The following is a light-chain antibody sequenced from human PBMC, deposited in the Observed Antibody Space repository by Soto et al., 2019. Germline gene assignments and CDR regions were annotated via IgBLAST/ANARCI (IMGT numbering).Light chain of an antibody. CDR2: DVS. V-gene: IGLV2-14*01. CDR3: SSYPSSSTLVV. J-gene: IGLJ2*01. CDR1: SSDVGCYNY. Sequence: QSALTQPASVSGSPGQSITISCTGTSSDVGCYNYVSWYQQHPGKAPKLMIYDVSNRPSGVSNRFSGSKSGNTASRPSSGLQAEDEAEYYCSSYPSSSTLVVFGGGTKLTVL.